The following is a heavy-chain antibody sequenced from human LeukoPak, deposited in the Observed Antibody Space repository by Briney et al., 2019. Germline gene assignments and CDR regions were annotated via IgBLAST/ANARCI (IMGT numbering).Heavy chain of an antibody. V-gene: IGHV1-18*01. D-gene: IGHD5-12*01. CDR2: ISAYNGNT. J-gene: IGHJ4*02. CDR1: GYTFSSNG. Sequence: GASVKVSCKASGYTFSSNGISWVRQAPGQGLEWMGWISAYNGNTNFAQEFQGRVTMTTDTSTSTASMELRSLRSDDTAVYYCARDQGIYNHRIIDSWGQGTLVTVSS. CDR3: ARDQGIYNHRIIDS.